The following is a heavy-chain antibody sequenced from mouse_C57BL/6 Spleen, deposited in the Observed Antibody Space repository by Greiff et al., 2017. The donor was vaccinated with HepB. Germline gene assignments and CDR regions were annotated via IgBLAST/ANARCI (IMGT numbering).Heavy chain of an antibody. Sequence: QVQLQQPGAELVKPGASVKLSCKASGYTFTSYWMHWVKQRPGQGLEWIGMIHPNSGSTNYNEKFKSKATLTVDKSSSTAYMQLSSLTSEDSAVYYCARSVTTVVAHFDYWGQGTTLTVSS. CDR1: GYTFTSYW. D-gene: IGHD1-1*01. CDR2: IHPNSGST. CDR3: ARSVTTVVAHFDY. J-gene: IGHJ2*01. V-gene: IGHV1-64*01.